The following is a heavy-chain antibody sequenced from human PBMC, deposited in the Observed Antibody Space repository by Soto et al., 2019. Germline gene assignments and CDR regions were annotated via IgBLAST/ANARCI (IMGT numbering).Heavy chain of an antibody. V-gene: IGHV1-69*06. J-gene: IGHJ3*02. Sequence: QVQLEQSGAEVKKPGSSVTISCKASGGTLSDHGIAWLRQARGHGVEWMGGTIPDFHTAYYAQKFQGRVTGTANKFTSTVYMELRRPRSEVRTFYFCARVLYRSVNYYTALSAFEIWSQGTMVSVSS. CDR3: ARVLYRSVNYYTALSAFEI. CDR2: TIPDFHTA. CDR1: GGTLSDHG. D-gene: IGHD3-10*01.